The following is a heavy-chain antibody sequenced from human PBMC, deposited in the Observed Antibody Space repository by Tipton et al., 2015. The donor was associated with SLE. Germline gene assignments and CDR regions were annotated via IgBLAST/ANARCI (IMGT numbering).Heavy chain of an antibody. Sequence: SLRLSRAASGFTLSTYDMHWVRQGTGKGLEWVSVIGIAGDTYYPDSVKGRFTISRENGKNSLHLQMNRLRAGDTAVYYCVRGQSATGEFDSWGQGTQVTVSS. D-gene: IGHD3-16*01. CDR2: IGIAGDT. CDR1: GFTLSTYD. V-gene: IGHV3-13*01. CDR3: VRGQSATGEFDS. J-gene: IGHJ4*02.